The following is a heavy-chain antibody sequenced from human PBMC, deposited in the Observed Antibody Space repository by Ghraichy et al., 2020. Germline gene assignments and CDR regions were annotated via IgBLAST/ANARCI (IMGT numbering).Heavy chain of an antibody. CDR3: ARDSGEWGIAARLSYYGMDV. V-gene: IGHV3-21*01. CDR1: GFTFSSYS. Sequence: GESLNISCAASGFTFSSYSMNWVRQAPGKGLEWVSSISSSSSYIYYADSVKGRFTISRDNAKNSLYLQMNSLRAEDTAVYYCARDSGEWGIAARLSYYGMDVWGQGTTVTVSS. D-gene: IGHD6-6*01. J-gene: IGHJ6*02. CDR2: ISSSSSYI.